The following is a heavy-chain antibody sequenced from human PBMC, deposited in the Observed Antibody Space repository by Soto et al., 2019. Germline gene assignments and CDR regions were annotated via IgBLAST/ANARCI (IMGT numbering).Heavy chain of an antibody. D-gene: IGHD2-21*02. Sequence: PSETLSLTCTVSGGSISTSGVYWGWIRQPPGKGLEWLGSLYYSGNTYYAPSLKSRLTMSVDTSRNLFSLTLRSVTAADTAVYHCARLPREGDCYFAPSHNWIDPWGQGMLVTVSS. CDR1: GGSISTSGVY. J-gene: IGHJ5*02. CDR2: LYYSGNT. CDR3: ARLPREGDCYFAPSHNWIDP. V-gene: IGHV4-39*01.